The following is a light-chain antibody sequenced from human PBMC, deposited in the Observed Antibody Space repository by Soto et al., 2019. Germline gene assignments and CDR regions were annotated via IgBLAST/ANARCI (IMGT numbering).Light chain of an antibody. CDR1: QSVSSNH. J-gene: IGKJ1*01. V-gene: IGKV3-20*01. CDR3: QQYSSSRT. CDR2: GGS. Sequence: EIVLTQSPATLSVSPGERVILSCRASQSVSSNHLAWYQQKPGQAPRLLIYGGSSRATGIPVRFSGSGSETDFTLTITRLEPEDFAVYYCQQYSSSRTFGQGTKVDI.